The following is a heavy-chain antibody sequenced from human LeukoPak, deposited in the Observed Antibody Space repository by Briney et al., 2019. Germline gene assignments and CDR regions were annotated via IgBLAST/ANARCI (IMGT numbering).Heavy chain of an antibody. CDR1: GGSISSYY. D-gene: IGHD6-19*01. CDR2: IYYSGST. CDR3: ARASLGVAASFDY. V-gene: IGHV4-59*08. Sequence: PSETLSLTCSVSGGSISSYYWSWIRQPPGKGLEWIGYIYYSGSTNYNPSLKSRVTISVDTSKNQFSLKLSSVTAADTAVYFCARASLGVAASFDYWGQGTLVTVSS. J-gene: IGHJ4*02.